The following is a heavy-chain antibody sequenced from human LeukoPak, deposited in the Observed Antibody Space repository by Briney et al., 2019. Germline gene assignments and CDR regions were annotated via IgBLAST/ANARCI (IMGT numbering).Heavy chain of an antibody. J-gene: IGHJ4*02. D-gene: IGHD3-22*01. CDR3: ARDLDSSGYGDY. CDR2: ISSGGGTI. CDR1: GFTFSSDS. Sequence: GGSLRLSCAASGFTFSSDSMHWVRQAPGRGLEWVSYISSGGGTIYYADSVKGRFTISRDNAKNSLYLQMNSLRAEDTAVYYCARDLDSSGYGDYWGQGTLVTVSS. V-gene: IGHV3-48*04.